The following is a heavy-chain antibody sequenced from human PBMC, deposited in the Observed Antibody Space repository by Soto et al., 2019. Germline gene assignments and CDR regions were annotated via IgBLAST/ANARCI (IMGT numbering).Heavy chain of an antibody. D-gene: IGHD2-2*01. CDR1: GFTFNTFA. Sequence: QVQLVESGGGVVQPGRSRRLSCVASGFTFNTFAMHWVRQAPGKGLEWVAVISFDGSQKYYADSVQGRFDISRDNSKNTLSLQIHPLRTEDTAVYYGAKELTSSWPYKIENYFCYALAVWGQGTTVTVSS. CDR2: ISFDGSQK. CDR3: AKELTSSWPYKIENYFCYALAV. J-gene: IGHJ6*02. V-gene: IGHV3-30*18.